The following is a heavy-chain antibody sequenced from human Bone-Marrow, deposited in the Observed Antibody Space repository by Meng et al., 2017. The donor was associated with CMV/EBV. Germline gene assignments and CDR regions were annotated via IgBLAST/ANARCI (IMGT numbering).Heavy chain of an antibody. CDR1: GYTFTSYG. CDR3: ARGDPKFYYYYGMDV. V-gene: IGHV1-18*01. J-gene: IGHJ6*02. Sequence: ASVKVSCKASGYTFTSYGISWVRQAPGQGLEWMGWISAYNGNTNYAQKLQGRVTMTTDTSTSTAYMELRSLRSEDTAVYYCARGDPKFYYYYGMDVWGQGTTVTVSS. CDR2: ISAYNGNT.